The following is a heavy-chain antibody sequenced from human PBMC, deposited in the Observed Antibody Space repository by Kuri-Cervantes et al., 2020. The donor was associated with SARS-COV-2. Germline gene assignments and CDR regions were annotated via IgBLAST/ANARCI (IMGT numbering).Heavy chain of an antibody. J-gene: IGHJ4*02. D-gene: IGHD4-17*01. CDR1: GFTFSSYA. V-gene: IGHV3-23*01. CDR3: AKDPKLNDYGDYFDY. Sequence: LSLTCAASGFTFSSYAMSWVRQAPGKGLEWVSAISGSGGSTYYADSVKGRFTISRDNSKNTLYLQMNSLRAEDTAVYYCAKDPKLNDYGDYFDYWGQGTLVTVSS. CDR2: ISGSGGST.